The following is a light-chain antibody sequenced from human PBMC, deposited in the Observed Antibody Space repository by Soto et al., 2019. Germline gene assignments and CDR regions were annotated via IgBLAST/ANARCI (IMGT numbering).Light chain of an antibody. V-gene: IGLV1-47*01. CDR3: AAWDDSLSGRVV. CDR1: SSNIGSNY. J-gene: IGLJ2*01. Sequence: QSVLTQPPSASGTPGQRVTISCSGSSSNIGSNYVYWYQQLPGTAPKLLIYRNSQRPSGVPDRFSGSKSGTSASLAISGLRSEDEADYYCAAWDDSLSGRVVFGGGTKVTVL. CDR2: RNS.